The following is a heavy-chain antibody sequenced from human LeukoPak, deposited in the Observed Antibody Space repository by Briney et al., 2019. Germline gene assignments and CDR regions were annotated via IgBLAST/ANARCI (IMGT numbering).Heavy chain of an antibody. D-gene: IGHD6-13*01. Sequence: ASVKVSCKASGYNFTGYWIQWARQAPGQGLEWVALINSNDGSTTNAPKFQGRVTVTRDTSTSTVYMDLRSLTSDDTAVYYCARAPRHSSMMLDYWGQGTLVTVAS. J-gene: IGHJ4*02. CDR2: INSNDGST. CDR3: ARAPRHSSMMLDY. V-gene: IGHV1-46*01. CDR1: GYNFTGYW.